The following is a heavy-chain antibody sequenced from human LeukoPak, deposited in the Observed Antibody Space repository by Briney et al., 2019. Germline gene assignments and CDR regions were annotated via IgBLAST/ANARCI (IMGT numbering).Heavy chain of an antibody. V-gene: IGHV1-69*04. CDR1: GGTFSSYA. J-gene: IGHJ4*02. Sequence: GSSVKVSCKASGGTFSSYAISWVRQAPGQGLEWMGRIIPILGIANYAQKFQGRVTITADKSTSTAYMELSSLRSEDTAVYYCARSAGFGELYYFDYWGQGTLVTVSS. CDR3: ARSAGFGELYYFDY. D-gene: IGHD3-10*01. CDR2: IIPILGIA.